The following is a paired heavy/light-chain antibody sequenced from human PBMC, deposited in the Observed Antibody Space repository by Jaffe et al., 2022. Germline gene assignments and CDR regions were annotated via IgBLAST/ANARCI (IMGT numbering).Light chain of an antibody. J-gene: IGLJ3*02. CDR2: STN. V-gene: IGLV8-61*01. Sequence: QTVVTQEPSISVSPGGTVTLTCGLSSGSVSPSYYPSWCQQTPGQPPRTLIYSTNVRSSGVPDRFSGSILGNKAALTITGAQADDESDYYCVLYMGSGISVFGGGTKLTVL. CDR1: SGSVSPSYY. CDR3: VLYMGSGISV.
Heavy chain of an antibody. Sequence: EVQLLESGGGLVQPGGSLRLSCAASGFDFSNFAMNWVRQAPGKGLEWVSVISSSGFNTYYADSVKGRFTISRDNSKNTLYLQMNSLRVEDTSIYYCAKGGERTKYYYIDVWGKGTTVTVSS. D-gene: IGHD3-10*01. J-gene: IGHJ6*03. CDR2: ISSSGFNT. CDR1: GFDFSNFA. V-gene: IGHV3-23*01. CDR3: AKGGERTKYYYIDV.